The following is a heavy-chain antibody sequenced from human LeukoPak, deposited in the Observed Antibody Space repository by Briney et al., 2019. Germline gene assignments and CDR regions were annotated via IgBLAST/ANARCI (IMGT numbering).Heavy chain of an antibody. CDR2: IFTGGSS. CDR1: GGSVSSESYH. Sequence: SETLSLTCTVSGGSVSSESYHWTWIRQPPGKGLEWIAYIFTGGSSYYNPSLKSRVTISVDTSKNQFSLKLNSVTAADTAQYHCARGVGGVREGFDIWGQGTMVIVSS. D-gene: IGHD3-16*01. CDR3: ARGVGGVREGFDI. V-gene: IGHV4-61*01. J-gene: IGHJ3*02.